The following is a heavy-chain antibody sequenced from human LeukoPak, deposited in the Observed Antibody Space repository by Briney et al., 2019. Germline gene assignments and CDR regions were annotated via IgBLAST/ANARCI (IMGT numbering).Heavy chain of an antibody. CDR2: TYYRSKWYN. D-gene: IGHD2-2*01. CDR1: GDSVSSDSAA. V-gene: IGHV6-1*01. J-gene: IGHJ6*02. Sequence: SQTLSLTCDISGDSVSSDSAAWNWIRQSPSRGLEWLGRTYYRSKWYNDYALSVRSRITVNPDTSKNQFSLQLNSVTPEDTAVYYCARDLYRRAQDYYYGMDVWGQGTTVTVSS. CDR3: ARDLYRRAQDYYYGMDV.